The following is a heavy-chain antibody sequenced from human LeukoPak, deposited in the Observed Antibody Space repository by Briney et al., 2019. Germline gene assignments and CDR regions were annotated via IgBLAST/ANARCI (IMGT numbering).Heavy chain of an antibody. J-gene: IGHJ4*02. CDR2: ISSIGSTI. D-gene: IGHD2-2*01. Sequence: GGSLRLSCVASGFTFSVYGLHWVRQAPGKGLEWVSYISSIGSTIHYADSVKGRFTISRDNAKNSLYLQMNSLRAEDTAVYYCARDLAGYRSTSCYDYWGQETLVTVSS. V-gene: IGHV3-48*04. CDR1: GFTFSVYG. CDR3: ARDLAGYRSTSCYDY.